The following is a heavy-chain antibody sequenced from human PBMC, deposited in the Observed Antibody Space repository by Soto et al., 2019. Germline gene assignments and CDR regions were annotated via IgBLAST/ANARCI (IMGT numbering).Heavy chain of an antibody. V-gene: IGHV1-69*01. CDR2: ILPVFRKT. CDR1: GGTFGDYG. D-gene: IGHD3-10*01. CDR3: ARDDGEGGMDV. Sequence: QMHLVQSGPEVRKPGSSVKVSCKASGGTFGDYGIDWVRQAPGHGLEWMGGILPVFRKTRNAQKFEGRVSIPVDEVTNTAFMELNSLRPEDTATYYCARDDGEGGMDVWGQGTRFIVSS. J-gene: IGHJ6*02.